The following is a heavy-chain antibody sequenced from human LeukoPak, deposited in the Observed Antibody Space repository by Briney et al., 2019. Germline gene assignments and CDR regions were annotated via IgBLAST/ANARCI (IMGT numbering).Heavy chain of an antibody. Sequence: ASVKVSCKASGYTFTSYYMHWVRQAPGQGLEWMGIINPSGGSTSYAQKFQGRVTMTTDTSTSTAYMELRSLRSDDTAVYYCARESGSYDYYYYYMDVWGKGTTVTVSS. CDR1: GYTFTSYY. V-gene: IGHV1-46*01. D-gene: IGHD1-26*01. CDR3: ARESGSYDYYYYYMDV. J-gene: IGHJ6*03. CDR2: INPSGGST.